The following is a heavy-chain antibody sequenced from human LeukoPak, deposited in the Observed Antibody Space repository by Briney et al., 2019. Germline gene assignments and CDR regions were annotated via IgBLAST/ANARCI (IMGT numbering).Heavy chain of an antibody. CDR3: ARDPSPYDSSGLQGLGNDY. J-gene: IGHJ4*02. D-gene: IGHD3-22*01. V-gene: IGHV1-69*05. Sequence: GASVKVSCKASGGTFRSYAISWVRQAPGQGLEWMGGIIPIFGTANYAQKFQGRVTITTDKSTSTAYMELSSLRSEDTAVYYCARDPSPYDSSGLQGLGNDYWGQGTLVTVSS. CDR2: IIPIFGTA. CDR1: GGTFRSYA.